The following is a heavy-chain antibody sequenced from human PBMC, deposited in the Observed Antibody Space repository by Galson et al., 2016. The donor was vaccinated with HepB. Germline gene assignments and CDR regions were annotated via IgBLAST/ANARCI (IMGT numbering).Heavy chain of an antibody. CDR1: GFTFSNYW. CDR3: ARGDCSSSTRYVNWFDP. J-gene: IGHJ5*02. Sequence: SLRLSCAASGFTFSNYWMSWVRQAPGKGLEWVANIKNDGSQKYYVDSVKGRFTISRDNGKNSLYLQMGSLRAEDTAVYYCARGDCSSSTRYVNWFDPWGQGTLVTVSS. D-gene: IGHD2-2*01. V-gene: IGHV3-7*01. CDR2: IKNDGSQK.